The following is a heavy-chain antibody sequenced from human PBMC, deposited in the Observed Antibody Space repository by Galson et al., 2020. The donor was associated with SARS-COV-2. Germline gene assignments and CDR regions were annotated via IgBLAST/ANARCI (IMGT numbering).Heavy chain of an antibody. CDR1: GFTFSSYR. CDR3: ASDGGLGGHLDY. V-gene: IGHV3-33*01. J-gene: IGHJ4*02. Sequence: TGGSLRLSCAASGFTFSSYRMHWVRQAPGKGLEWVAVIWYDGSNKYYADSVKGRFTISRDNSKNTLYLQMNSLRAEDTAVYYCASDGGLGGHLDYWGQGTLVTVSS. D-gene: IGHD2-15*01. CDR2: IWYDGSNK.